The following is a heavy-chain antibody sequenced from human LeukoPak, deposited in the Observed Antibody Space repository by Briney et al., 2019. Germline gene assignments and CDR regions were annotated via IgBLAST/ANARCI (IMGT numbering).Heavy chain of an antibody. J-gene: IGHJ5*02. CDR2: ISAYNGNT. CDR3: ARLFYGSGSRNWFDP. Sequence: ASVNVSCKASGYTFTSYGISWVRQAPGQGLEGMGWISAYNGNTNYAPNLQDRVTITTDPSTSTAHAELRGLRSDDTAVYYCARLFYGSGSRNWFDPWGQGTLVTVSS. V-gene: IGHV1-18*01. D-gene: IGHD3-10*01. CDR1: GYTFTSYG.